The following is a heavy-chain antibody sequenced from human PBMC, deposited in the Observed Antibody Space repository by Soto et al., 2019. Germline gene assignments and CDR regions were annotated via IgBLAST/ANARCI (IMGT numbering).Heavy chain of an antibody. Sequence: QVQLQESGPGLVKPSETLSLTCTVSGGSISSYYWSWIRQPPGKGLEWIGYVYYSGSTNYNPSLKSRVTISVDTSKNQFSLKLSSVTAADTAVYYCARVTDFWSGYRDPYFDYWGQGTLVTVSS. CDR2: VYYSGST. D-gene: IGHD3-3*01. CDR1: GGSISSYY. CDR3: ARVTDFWSGYRDPYFDY. V-gene: IGHV4-59*01. J-gene: IGHJ4*02.